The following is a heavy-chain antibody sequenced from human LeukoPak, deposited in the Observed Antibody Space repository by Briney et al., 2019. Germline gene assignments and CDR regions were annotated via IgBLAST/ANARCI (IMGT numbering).Heavy chain of an antibody. CDR1: GFRFDDYG. CDR3: AKDESTGGFAPGYFYGMGV. CDR2: ISWSGTTT. Sequence: GGSLRLSCVVSGFRFDDYGMHWVRQAPGKGLECVSGISWSGTTTGYADAVKGRFTISRDSAKNSLYLQMDSLRVEDMALYYCAKDESTGGFAPGYFYGMGVWGQGTTVTVSS. D-gene: IGHD3-16*01. V-gene: IGHV3-9*03. J-gene: IGHJ6*02.